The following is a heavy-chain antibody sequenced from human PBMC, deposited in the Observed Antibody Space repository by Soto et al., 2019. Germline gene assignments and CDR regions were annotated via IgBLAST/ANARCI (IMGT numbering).Heavy chain of an antibody. CDR2: TYYRSKWYN. D-gene: IGHD3-22*01. CDR1: GDSGSINSAA. CDR3: ARINYYDSSGHLDY. V-gene: IGHV6-1*01. J-gene: IGHJ4*02. Sequence: SQTLPLTCAISGDSGSINSAAWNFISHSPSRGLDWLGRTYYRSKWYNDYAVSVKSRITINPDTSKNQFSLQLNSVTPEDTAVYYCARINYYDSSGHLDYWGQGTLVTVSS.